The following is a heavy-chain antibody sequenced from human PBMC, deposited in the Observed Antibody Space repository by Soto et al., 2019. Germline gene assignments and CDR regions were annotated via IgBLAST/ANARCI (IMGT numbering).Heavy chain of an antibody. D-gene: IGHD2-15*01. J-gene: IGHJ4*02. V-gene: IGHV1-2*02. CDR1: GYTFTGYY. Sequence: QVQLVQSGAEVKKPGASVKVSCKASGYTFTGYYMHWVRQAPGQGLEWMGWINPNSGGTNYAQKLQGRVTMTRDTSISTAYMELSRLRSDDTAVYYCARLSGRVAATKDYWGQGTLVTVSS. CDR2: INPNSGGT. CDR3: ARLSGRVAATKDY.